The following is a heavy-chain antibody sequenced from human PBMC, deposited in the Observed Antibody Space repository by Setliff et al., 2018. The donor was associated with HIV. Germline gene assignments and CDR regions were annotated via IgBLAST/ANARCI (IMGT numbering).Heavy chain of an antibody. CDR1: GGSISSGNYY. J-gene: IGHJ3*02. V-gene: IGHV4-61*09. Sequence: SETLSLTCTVSGGSISSGNYYWSWIRQPAGKGLEWIGHISASGRTNYNPSLMSRLTISVDTSKNQFSLKLSSVTAADTAVYHCARADNYYYDSGAFKSGLDAFDIWGQGTMVTVSS. CDR2: ISASGRT. CDR3: ARADNYYYDSGAFKSGLDAFDI. D-gene: IGHD3-22*01.